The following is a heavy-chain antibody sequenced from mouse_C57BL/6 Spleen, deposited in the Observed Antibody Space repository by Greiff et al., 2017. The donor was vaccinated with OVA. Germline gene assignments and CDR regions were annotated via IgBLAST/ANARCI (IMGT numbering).Heavy chain of an antibody. CDR2: IDPENGDT. Sequence: EVQLQQSGAELVRPGASVKLSCTASGFNIKDDYMHWVKQRPEQGLEWIGWIDPENGDTEYASKFQGKATITADTSSNTAYLQLSSLTSEDTAVYYCTTFYGVFAYWGQGTLVTVSA. D-gene: IGHD1-1*02. CDR3: TTFYGVFAY. V-gene: IGHV14-4*01. J-gene: IGHJ3*01. CDR1: GFNIKDDY.